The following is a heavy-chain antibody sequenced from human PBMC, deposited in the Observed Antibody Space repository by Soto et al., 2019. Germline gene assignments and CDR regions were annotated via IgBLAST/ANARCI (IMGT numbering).Heavy chain of an antibody. CDR1: GYTFTSYD. D-gene: IGHD2-2*01. J-gene: IGHJ6*03. CDR2: MNPNSGNT. CDR3: ARGLKGYCSSTSCYVFGGLDYYYYYIDV. Sequence: ASVKVSCKASGYTFTSYDINWVRQATGQGLEWMGWMNPNSGNTGYAQKFQGRVTMTRNTSISTAYMELSSLRSEDTAVYYCARGLKGYCSSTSCYVFGGLDYYYYYIDVWGKGTTVTGSS. V-gene: IGHV1-8*01.